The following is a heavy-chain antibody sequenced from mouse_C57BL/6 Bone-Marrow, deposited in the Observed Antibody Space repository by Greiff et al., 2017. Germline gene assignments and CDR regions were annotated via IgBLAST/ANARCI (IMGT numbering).Heavy chain of an antibody. J-gene: IGHJ2*01. Sequence: VQLQQSGAELVRPGASVTLSCKASGYTFTDYEMHWVKQTPVHGLEWIGAIDPEPGGTAYNQKFTGKAILTADKSSSTAYMELRSLTSEDSAVYYCTTKRYYYGSSQFLCDYWGQGTTLTVSS. CDR1: GYTFTDYE. V-gene: IGHV1-15*01. D-gene: IGHD1-1*01. CDR2: IDPEPGGT. CDR3: TTKRYYYGSSQFLCDY.